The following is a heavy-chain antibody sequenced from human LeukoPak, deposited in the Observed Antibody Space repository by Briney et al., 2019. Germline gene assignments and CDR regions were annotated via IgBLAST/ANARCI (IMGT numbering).Heavy chain of an antibody. CDR3: ARARYYGSGSTGMDV. D-gene: IGHD3-10*01. CDR2: ISSSGSTI. Sequence: GGSLRLSCAASGFTFSDYYMSWIRQAPGKGLEWVSYISSSGSTIYYADSVKGRFTISRDNAKNSLYLQMNSLRAEDAAVYYCARARYYGSGSTGMDVWGQGTTVTVSS. J-gene: IGHJ6*02. V-gene: IGHV3-11*01. CDR1: GFTFSDYY.